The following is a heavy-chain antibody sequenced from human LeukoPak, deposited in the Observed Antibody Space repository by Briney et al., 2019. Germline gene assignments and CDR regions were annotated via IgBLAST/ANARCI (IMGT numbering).Heavy chain of an antibody. CDR1: GGSIGSSSNY. V-gene: IGHV4-39*07. J-gene: IGHJ4*02. CDR2: IVYDGAT. CDR3: AREERWQPQPSPSDY. Sequence: AETLSLTCSVSGGSIGSSSNYWGLIRQPPGMGLEWIGTIVYDGATKFNTSLNSRVTMSIDTSHSQFSLKMISVLATDPGVYYCAREERWQPQPSPSDYWGQGTLVTVSS. D-gene: IGHD2-15*01.